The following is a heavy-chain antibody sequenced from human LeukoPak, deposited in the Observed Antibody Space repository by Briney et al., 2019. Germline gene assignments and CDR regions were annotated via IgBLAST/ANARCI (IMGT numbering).Heavy chain of an antibody. CDR1: GYTFTGYY. V-gene: IGHV7-4-1*02. CDR3: ARLRDYVWGSYRRDAFDI. J-gene: IGHJ3*02. CDR2: INTNTGNP. D-gene: IGHD3-16*02. Sequence: ASVKVSCKASGYTFTGYYMHWVRQAPGQGLEWMGWINTNTGNPTYAQGFTGRFVFSLDTSVSTAYLQISSLKAEDTAVYYCARLRDYVWGSYRRDAFDIWGQGTMVTVSS.